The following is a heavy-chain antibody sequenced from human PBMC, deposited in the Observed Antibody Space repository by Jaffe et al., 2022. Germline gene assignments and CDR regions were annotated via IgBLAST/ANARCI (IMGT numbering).Heavy chain of an antibody. CDR3: AHRRSVEWLRLSGDYFDY. J-gene: IGHJ4*02. CDR1: GFSLSTSGVG. Sequence: QITLKESGPTLVKPTQTLTLTCTFSGFSLSTSGVGVGWIRQPPGKALEWLALIYWDDDKRYSPSLKSRLTITKDTSKNQVVLTMTNMDPVDTATYYCAHRRSVEWLRLSGDYFDYWGQGTLVTVSS. CDR2: IYWDDDK. D-gene: IGHD5-12*01. V-gene: IGHV2-5*02.